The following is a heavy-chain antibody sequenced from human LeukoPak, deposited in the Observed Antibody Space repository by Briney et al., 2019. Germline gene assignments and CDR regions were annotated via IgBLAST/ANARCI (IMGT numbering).Heavy chain of an antibody. CDR1: GFTFSSYG. CDR2: IWYGGRNK. CDR3: AKDIYDSSGYYYFDY. V-gene: IGHV3-30*18. Sequence: GRSLRLSCATSGFTFSSYGMHWVRQAPGKGLEWVAVIWYGGRNKYYADSVKGRFTISRDNSKNTLYLQMNSLRAEDTAVYYCAKDIYDSSGYYYFDYWGQGTLVTVSS. J-gene: IGHJ4*02. D-gene: IGHD3-22*01.